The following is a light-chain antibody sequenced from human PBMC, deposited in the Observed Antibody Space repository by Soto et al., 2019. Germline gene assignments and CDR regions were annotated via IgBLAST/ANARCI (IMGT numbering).Light chain of an antibody. Sequence: EIVMTQSPATLSVSPGERATLSCRASQSVSSNLAWYQQKPGQAPRLLIYGASTRATGIPARFSGSGSGTEFTLTISSLQSEDFAVYYCPQYNNWPFRFGQGTKVDIK. CDR1: QSVSSN. CDR2: GAS. CDR3: PQYNNWPFR. J-gene: IGKJ1*01. V-gene: IGKV3-15*01.